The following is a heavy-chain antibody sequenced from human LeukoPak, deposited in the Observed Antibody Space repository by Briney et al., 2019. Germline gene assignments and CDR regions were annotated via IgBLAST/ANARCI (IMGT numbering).Heavy chain of an antibody. CDR2: ISSSSDTV. CDR3: ATESGTYSGTCFDY. D-gene: IGHD1-26*01. Sequence: GGSLRLSCAASGFTFSSYNMNWVRQAPGKGLEWVSYISSSSDTVYYADSVKGRFTISRDNAKNSLYLQMNSLRAEDTAVYFCATESGTYSGTCFDYWGQGTLVTVSS. CDR1: GFTFSSYN. J-gene: IGHJ4*02. V-gene: IGHV3-48*01.